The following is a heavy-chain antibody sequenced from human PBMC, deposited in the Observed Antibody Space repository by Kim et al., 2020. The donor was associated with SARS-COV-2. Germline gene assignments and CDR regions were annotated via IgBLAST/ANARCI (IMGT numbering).Heavy chain of an antibody. CDR1: GFTFSSYG. CDR2: IWYDGSNK. D-gene: IGHD3-9*01. J-gene: IGHJ4*02. CDR3: ARGDAYYDILTGYHVDYFDY. Sequence: GGSLRLSCAASGFTFSSYGMHWVRQAPGKGLEWVAVIWYDGSNKYYADSVKGRFTISRDNSKNTLYLQMNSLRAEDTAVYYCARGDAYYDILTGYHVDYFDYWGQGTLVTVSS. V-gene: IGHV3-33*01.